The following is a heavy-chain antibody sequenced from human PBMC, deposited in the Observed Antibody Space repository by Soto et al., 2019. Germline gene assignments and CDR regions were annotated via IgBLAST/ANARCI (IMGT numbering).Heavy chain of an antibody. CDR2: IYHSGST. D-gene: IGHD3-9*01. J-gene: IGHJ5*02. Sequence: SETLSLTCAVSSGSISSSNWWSWVRQPPGKGLEWIGEIYHSGSTNYNPSLKSRVTISVDKSKNQFSLKLSSVTAADTAVYYCARAPWIDDILTGSNWLDPWGQGTLVTVSS. CDR1: SGSISSSNW. CDR3: ARAPWIDDILTGSNWLDP. V-gene: IGHV4-4*02.